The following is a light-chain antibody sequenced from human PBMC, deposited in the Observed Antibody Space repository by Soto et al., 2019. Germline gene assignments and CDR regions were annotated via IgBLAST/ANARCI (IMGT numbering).Light chain of an antibody. V-gene: IGKV1-39*01. J-gene: IGKJ4*01. Sequence: DIQMTQPLSSLSASVVERVTITCLASQSISSYLNWYQQKPGKAPKLLIYAASSWQSGVPSRFSGSGSGTDFTLTISSLQPEDFATYYCQQSYSTPLTFGGGTKVDIK. CDR1: QSISSY. CDR2: AAS. CDR3: QQSYSTPLT.